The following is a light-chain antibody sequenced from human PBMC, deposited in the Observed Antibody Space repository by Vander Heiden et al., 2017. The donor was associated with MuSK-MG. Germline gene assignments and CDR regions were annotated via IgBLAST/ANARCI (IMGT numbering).Light chain of an antibody. V-gene: IGLV2-23*02. CDR1: RGAVGSSHL. CDR2: EVS. CDR3: CSYAGSRV. J-gene: IGLJ3*02. Sequence: QSALTQPAPVAGSPGQSITISSTGSRGAVGSSHLVSLYQQHPRKVPKLMIYEVSMRPSGVSNRFSGSKSGNTASLTISGRQADDEADYYCCSYAGSRVFGGGTKLTVL.